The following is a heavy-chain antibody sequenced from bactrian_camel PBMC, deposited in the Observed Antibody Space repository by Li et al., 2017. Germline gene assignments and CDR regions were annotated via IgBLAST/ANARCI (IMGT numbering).Heavy chain of an antibody. V-gene: IGHV3S60*01. CDR1: GWTYAMYC. CDR2: IGSDGMT. Sequence: HVQLVESGGGSVQAGGSLKLSCASSGWTYAMYCTGWFRQAPGKEREGIASIGSDGMTRYLDSLKGRFTISRDNAKNSLYLQMNNLKPEDTAMYYCAADFSLFGDSGDYDLCRPVQDPSDFGAWGQGTQVTVS. D-gene: IGHD4*01. CDR3: AADFSLFGDSGDYDLCRPVQDPSDFGA. J-gene: IGHJ6*01.